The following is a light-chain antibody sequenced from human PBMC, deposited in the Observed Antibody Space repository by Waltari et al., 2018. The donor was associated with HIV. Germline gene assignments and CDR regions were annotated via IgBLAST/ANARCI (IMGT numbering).Light chain of an antibody. CDR2: AAS. J-gene: IGKJ4*01. CDR3: QQYKNFPLT. CDR1: QDISTW. V-gene: IGKV1D-16*01. Sequence: DIQMTQSPSSLSASVGDRVTITCRANQDISTWVAWYQRKPEKAPQSLIYAASNLQSGVPSRFSGSGSGTNFTLVISNLRPEDFVSYYCQQYKNFPLTFGGGTKVEI.